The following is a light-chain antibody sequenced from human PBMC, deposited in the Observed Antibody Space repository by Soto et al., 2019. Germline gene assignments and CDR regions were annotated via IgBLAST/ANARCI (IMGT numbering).Light chain of an antibody. V-gene: IGLV2-11*01. CDR2: DVS. CDR1: SRDVGAYNY. Sequence: SALTQPRSVSGSPGQSVTISCTGTSRDVGAYNYVSWYHQYPGKAPKLMIYDVSERPSGVPDRFSGSKSGNTASLTISGLQADDEADYFCCSYAGSFTGVFGGGTKLTVL. CDR3: CSYAGSFTGV. J-gene: IGLJ3*02.